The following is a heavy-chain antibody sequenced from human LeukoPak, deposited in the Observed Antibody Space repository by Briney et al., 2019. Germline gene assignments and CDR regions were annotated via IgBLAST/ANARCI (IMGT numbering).Heavy chain of an antibody. J-gene: IGHJ3*02. V-gene: IGHV3-30*03. Sequence: GGSLRLSCAASGFTFSSYGMHWVRQAPGKGLEWVAVISYDGSNKYYADSVKGRFTISRDNSKNTLYLQMNSLRAEDTAVYYCARDFFITPVDTAMVTDAFDIWGQGTMVTVSS. CDR1: GFTFSSYG. D-gene: IGHD5-18*01. CDR3: ARDFFITPVDTAMVTDAFDI. CDR2: ISYDGSNK.